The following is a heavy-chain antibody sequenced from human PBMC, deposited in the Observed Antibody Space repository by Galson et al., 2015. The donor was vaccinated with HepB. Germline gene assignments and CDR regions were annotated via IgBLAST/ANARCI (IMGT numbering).Heavy chain of an antibody. D-gene: IGHD5-24*01. V-gene: IGHV3-66*01. CDR3: AREVGDGYEYYFDS. CDR1: GFTVSSKY. CDR2: IYSGGST. J-gene: IGHJ4*02. Sequence: SLRLSCAASGFTVSSKYMNWVRQAPGKGLEWVSVIYSGGSTYYADSVKGRFTISRDNSKNTLYLQMNSLRAEDTAVYYCAREVGDGYEYYFDSWGQGTLVTVSS.